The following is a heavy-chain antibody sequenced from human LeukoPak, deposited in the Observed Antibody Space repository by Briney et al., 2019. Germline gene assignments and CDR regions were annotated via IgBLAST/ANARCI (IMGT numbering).Heavy chain of an antibody. V-gene: IGHV4-59*08. CDR2: MYYSGSS. CDR3: ARHIGSSWLDAFDI. CDR1: GGSIRSYC. D-gene: IGHD6-13*01. Sequence: PSETLSLTCTASGGSIRSYCWSWIRQPPGKGLEWIGYMYYSGSSNYNPSLKGRVTIVVDTSKNRFSLNLSSVTAADTAVYYCARHIGSSWLDAFDIWGQGTMVTVSS. J-gene: IGHJ3*02.